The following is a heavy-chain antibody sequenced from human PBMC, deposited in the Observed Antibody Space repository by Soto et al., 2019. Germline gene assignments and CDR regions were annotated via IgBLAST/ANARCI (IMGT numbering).Heavy chain of an antibody. CDR2: ISAYNGNT. CDR3: ARTSAFVVVTAALDY. J-gene: IGHJ4*02. Sequence: GASVKVSCKASGGTFSSYAISWVRQAPGQGLEWMGWISAYNGNTNYAQKLQGRVTMTTDTSTSTAYMELRSLRSDDTAVYYCARTSAFVVVTAALDYWGQGTLVTVSS. D-gene: IGHD2-21*02. V-gene: IGHV1-18*01. CDR1: GGTFSSYA.